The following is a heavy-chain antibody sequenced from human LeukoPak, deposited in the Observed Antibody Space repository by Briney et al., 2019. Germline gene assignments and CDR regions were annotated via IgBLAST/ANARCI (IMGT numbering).Heavy chain of an antibody. J-gene: IGHJ4*02. CDR1: GLTFSTFS. D-gene: IGHD4-17*01. Sequence: GGSLRLSCAASGLTFSTFSMGWVRQAPGKGLEWVSIISFDSHTTFYADSVRGRFTISRDNSKNTVYLQMNSLRAEDTALYYCAKGHLTVTRHFDSWGQGTLVTVSS. CDR3: AKGHLTVTRHFDS. CDR2: ISFDSHTT. V-gene: IGHV3-23*01.